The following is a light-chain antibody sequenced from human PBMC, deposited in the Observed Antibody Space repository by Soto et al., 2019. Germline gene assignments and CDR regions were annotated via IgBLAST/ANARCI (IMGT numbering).Light chain of an antibody. CDR1: QSVSSSD. J-gene: IGKJ2*01. CDR2: GAS. CDR3: QQYGSSPRT. V-gene: IGKV3-20*01. Sequence: EIVLPQSPGPLSLSPGERATLSCRASQSVSSSDLAWYQQKHGQAPRRLIHGASSRATGIPDKFSASRSGTDVTLTISRLEPEDFAVYYCQQYGSSPRTFGQGTKVEIK.